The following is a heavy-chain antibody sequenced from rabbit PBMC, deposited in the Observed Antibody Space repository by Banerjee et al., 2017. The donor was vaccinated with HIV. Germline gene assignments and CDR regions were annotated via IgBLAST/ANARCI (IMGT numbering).Heavy chain of an antibody. CDR2: IYAGSSGST. J-gene: IGHJ4*01. CDR3: AREDVAGYKFFNL. CDR1: GFSFSSSYY. D-gene: IGHD4-1*01. Sequence: QSLEESGGDLVKPGASLTLTCTASGFSFSSSYYMCWVRQAPGKGLEWIACIYAGSSGSTYYASWAKGRFPISKTSSTTVTLQMTSLTAADTATYFCAREDVAGYKFFNLRGQGTLVTVS. V-gene: IGHV1S40*01.